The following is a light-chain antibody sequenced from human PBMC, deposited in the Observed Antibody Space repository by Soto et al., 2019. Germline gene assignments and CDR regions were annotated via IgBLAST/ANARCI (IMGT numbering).Light chain of an antibody. CDR2: DVS. V-gene: IGLV2-11*01. CDR1: SSDVGGYNY. Sequence: QSALTQPRSVSGSPGQSVTISCTGTSSDVGGYNYVSWYQQHPGKAHKLMIYDVSKRPSVVPDRFSGSKSGNSASLTISGLQAEDETDYYCCSYAGSYTPVVFGGGTKLTVL. CDR3: CSYAGSYTPVV. J-gene: IGLJ2*01.